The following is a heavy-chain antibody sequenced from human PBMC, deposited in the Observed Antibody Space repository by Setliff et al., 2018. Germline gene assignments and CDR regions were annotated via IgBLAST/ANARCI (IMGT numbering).Heavy chain of an antibody. V-gene: IGHV1-69*05. CDR2: TIPMFGST. Sequence: SVKVSCKASGDTFRSYGISWVRQAPGQGLEWMGGTIPMFGSTSYAQKFQGRVTIITDESTTTACMELSSLGSEDTAVYYCVREGVDTRSSTDYRYYMDVWGKGTTVTVSS. J-gene: IGHJ6*03. CDR3: VREGVDTRSSTDYRYYMDV. D-gene: IGHD5-18*01. CDR1: GDTFRSYG.